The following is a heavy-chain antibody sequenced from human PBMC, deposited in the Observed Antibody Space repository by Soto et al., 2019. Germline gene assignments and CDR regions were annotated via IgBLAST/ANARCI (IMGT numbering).Heavy chain of an antibody. V-gene: IGHV4-34*01. CDR2: INHSGSS. J-gene: IGHJ6*02. CDR3: ARSRYYGSGSSNGMDV. CDR1: GGSFSGYY. D-gene: IGHD3-10*01. Sequence: SETLSLTCAVYGGSFSGYYWSWIRQPPGRGLEWIGEINHSGSSNYNPSLKSRVTLSVDTSKNQFSLKLSSVTAADTAVYYCARSRYYGSGSSNGMDVWGQGTTVTVSS.